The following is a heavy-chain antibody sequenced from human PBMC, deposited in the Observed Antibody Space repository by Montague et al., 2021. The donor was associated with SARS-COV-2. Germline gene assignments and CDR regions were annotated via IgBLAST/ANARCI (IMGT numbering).Heavy chain of an antibody. V-gene: IGHV4-38-2*02. J-gene: IGHJ4*02. CDR2: IYHSGST. CDR1: GYSIGSGYY. D-gene: IGHD3-3*01. CDR3: ARDFRYYDFWSGRAQTSPDS. Sequence: SETLSLTCTVSGYSIGSGYYWGWIRQPPGKGLEWIGSIYHSGSTYYNPSLKGRVTISVDTSKNQFSLKLSSVTAADTAVYYCARDFRYYDFWSGRAQTSPDSWGQGTLVTVSS.